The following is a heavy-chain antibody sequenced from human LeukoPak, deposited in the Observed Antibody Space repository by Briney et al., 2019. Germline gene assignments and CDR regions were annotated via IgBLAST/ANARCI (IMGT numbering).Heavy chain of an antibody. D-gene: IGHD3-3*01. CDR2: IKQDGSDK. CDR1: GXTFSNYW. Sequence: GGSLRLSCAASGXTFSNYWMSWVRQAPGKGLEWVANIKQDGSDKYYVDSVKGRFTISRDNAKNSLYLQMNSLRAEDTAVYYCARATTLFGVDKYFHYWGQGTPVTVSS. J-gene: IGHJ4*02. CDR3: ARATTLFGVDKYFHY. V-gene: IGHV3-7*05.